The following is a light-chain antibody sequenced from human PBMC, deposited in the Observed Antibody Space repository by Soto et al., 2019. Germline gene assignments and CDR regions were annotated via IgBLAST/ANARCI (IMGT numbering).Light chain of an antibody. CDR3: QHYNSYSEA. V-gene: IGKV1-5*01. Sequence: DIQMTQSPSTLPASVGDRVTITCRASQSISTWLAWYQQKPGTAPKLLIYHASTLESGVPSRFSGSGSGTEFTLTVSSLQPDDFATYYCQHYNSYSEAFGQGTKVDIK. J-gene: IGKJ1*01. CDR2: HAS. CDR1: QSISTW.